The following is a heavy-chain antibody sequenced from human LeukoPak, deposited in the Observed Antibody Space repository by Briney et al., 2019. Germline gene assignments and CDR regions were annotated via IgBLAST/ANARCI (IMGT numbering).Heavy chain of an antibody. D-gene: IGHD3-3*01. J-gene: IGHJ4*02. CDR1: GFTFSSYG. CDR2: ISYDGSNK. CDR3: ARDARRYDFWSGYYHDY. V-gene: IGHV3-30*19. Sequence: GRSLRLSCAASGFTFSSYGMHWVRQAPGKGLEWVAVISYDGSNKYYADSVKGRFTISRDNSKNTLYLQMNSLRAEDTAVYYCARDARRYDFWSGYYHDYWGQGTLVTVSS.